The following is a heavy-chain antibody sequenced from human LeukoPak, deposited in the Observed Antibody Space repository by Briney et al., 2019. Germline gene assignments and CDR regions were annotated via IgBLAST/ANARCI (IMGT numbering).Heavy chain of an antibody. CDR1: GGSISISSSY. Sequence: ASETLSLTCTVSGGSISISSSYWGWIRQPPGKGLEWVGGVHYSGNTFYNPSLKSRVTISLDTSKNHFSLKVHSVTAADTAVYYCARSSAVAGTYGYWGQGTLVTVSS. CDR2: VHYSGNT. V-gene: IGHV4-39*07. J-gene: IGHJ4*02. D-gene: IGHD6-19*01. CDR3: ARSSAVAGTYGY.